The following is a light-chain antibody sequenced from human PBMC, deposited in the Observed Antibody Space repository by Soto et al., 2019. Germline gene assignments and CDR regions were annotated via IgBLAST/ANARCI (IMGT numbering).Light chain of an antibody. V-gene: IGLV2-14*01. CDR2: EVS. CDR1: SSDVGDYDY. J-gene: IGLJ2*01. Sequence: QSALTQPASVSGSPGQSITISCTATSSDVGDYDYVSWYQQHPGKAPKLMIYEVSNRPSGVSNRFSGSKSGNTASLTISGLQAEDEADYYCSSYTSNNTVFFGGGTKVTVL. CDR3: SSYTSNNTVF.